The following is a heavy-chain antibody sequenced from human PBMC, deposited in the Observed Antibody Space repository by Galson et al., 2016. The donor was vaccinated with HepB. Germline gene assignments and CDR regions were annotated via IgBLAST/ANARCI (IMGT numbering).Heavy chain of an antibody. CDR2: LQPDGSDG. CDR1: GFSFRSSW. CDR3: ATHNAWKLDS. Sequence: SLRLSCAASGFSFRSSWMSWVRQAPGKGLEWVAALQPDGSDGGYLNSVKGTFAISRDNAENSLYLEINSLTIEATAVYYCATHNAWKLDSWGQGTLVTVSS. V-gene: IGHV3-7*01. D-gene: IGHD1-1*01. J-gene: IGHJ5*01.